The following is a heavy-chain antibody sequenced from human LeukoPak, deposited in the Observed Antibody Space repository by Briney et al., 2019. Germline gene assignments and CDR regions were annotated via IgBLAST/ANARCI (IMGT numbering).Heavy chain of an antibody. D-gene: IGHD3-10*01. CDR1: GFTFSSYG. CDR2: IGSGISFI. V-gene: IGHV3-21*01. J-gene: IGHJ6*02. Sequence: GGSLRLSCAASGFTFSSYGMHWVRQAPGKGLEWVSSIGSGISFIYYADPVKGRFTISRDNAKNSLYLQMNSLRAEDTAVYYCARDENGHNYKDGMDVWGQGATVTVSS. CDR3: ARDENGHNYKDGMDV.